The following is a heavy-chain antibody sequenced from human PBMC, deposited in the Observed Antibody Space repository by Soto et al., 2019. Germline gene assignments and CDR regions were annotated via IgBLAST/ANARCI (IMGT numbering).Heavy chain of an antibody. CDR1: NSSLGAFH. V-gene: IGHV4-34*12. Sequence: SDTLSLTCAIYNSSLGAFHWTWIRQPPGKGLEWIGELIHGGSTNYNPSLKSRVTFSLDTSKSQFSLHVMSVIAADTAVYYCARSPLIYDYVRQTWGEVGDSFDVWGRGTSVPVSS. CDR2: LIHGGST. CDR3: ARSPLIYDYVRQTWGEVGDSFDV. D-gene: IGHD3-10*02. J-gene: IGHJ3*01.